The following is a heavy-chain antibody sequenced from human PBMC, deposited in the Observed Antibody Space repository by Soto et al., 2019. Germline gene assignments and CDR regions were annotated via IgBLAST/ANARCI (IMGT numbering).Heavy chain of an antibody. J-gene: IGHJ4*02. CDR3: AGQGSY. CDR2: IYSNGNT. V-gene: IGHV4-39*01. Sequence: QLQLQESGPGLVKPSETLSLTCNVSGVSISDTSYYWGWIRQPPGKGLEWIGTIYSNGNTFYNPSLKSRHTIAVDTSKKLISLVLTTVTAADTAVYYCAGQGSYWGQGTLVAVSS. CDR1: GVSISDTSYY.